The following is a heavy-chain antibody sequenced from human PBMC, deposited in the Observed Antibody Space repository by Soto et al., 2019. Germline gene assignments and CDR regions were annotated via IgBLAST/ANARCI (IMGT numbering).Heavy chain of an antibody. CDR3: ARDDYSNYVPSPSDY. CDR2: ISSGSSYI. CDR1: GFTFSSYS. V-gene: IGHV3-21*01. D-gene: IGHD4-4*01. J-gene: IGHJ4*02. Sequence: EVQLVESGGGLVKPGGSLRLSCAASGFTFSSYSMNWVRQAPGKGLEWVSAISSGSSYIYYADSVKGRFTISXXXXXXXXXXXXXXXXAEDTAVYYCARDDYSNYVPSPSDYWGQGTLVTVSS.